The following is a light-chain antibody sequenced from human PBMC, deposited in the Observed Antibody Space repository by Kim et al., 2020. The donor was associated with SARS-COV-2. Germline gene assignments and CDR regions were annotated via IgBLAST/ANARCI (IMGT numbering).Light chain of an antibody. V-gene: IGLV3-10*01. CDR3: YSTDSSGNHRV. Sequence: PGQTARITCSGDALPKKYAYWYQQKSGQAPVLVIYEDSKRPSGIPGRFSGSSSGTMATLTISGAQVEDEADYYCYSTDSSGNHRVFGGGTKLTVL. J-gene: IGLJ3*02. CDR1: ALPKKY. CDR2: EDS.